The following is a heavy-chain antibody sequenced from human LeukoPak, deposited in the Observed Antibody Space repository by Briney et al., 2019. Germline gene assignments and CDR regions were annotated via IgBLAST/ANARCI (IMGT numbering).Heavy chain of an antibody. J-gene: IGHJ4*02. CDR1: GGSISSYY. CDR2: IYYSGST. V-gene: IGHV4-59*01. Sequence: SETLSLTCTVSGGSISSYYWSWIRQPPGKGLEWIGYIYYSGSTNYNPSLKSRVTISVDTSKNQFSLKLSSVTAADTAVYYCARVSHDYGDYYFDYWGQGTLVTVSS. CDR3: ARVSHDYGDYYFDY. D-gene: IGHD4-17*01.